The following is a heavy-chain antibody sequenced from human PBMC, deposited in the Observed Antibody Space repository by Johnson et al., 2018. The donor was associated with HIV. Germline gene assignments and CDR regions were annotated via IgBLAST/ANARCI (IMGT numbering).Heavy chain of an antibody. CDR1: GFTVRSNY. CDR2: IYSGGST. V-gene: IGHV3-53*01. Sequence: VQLVESGGGVVQPGRSLRLSCAASGFTVRSNYMSWVRQAPGKGLEWVSVIYSGGSTNYADSVKGRFTISRDISKNTLYLQMNSLRAEDTAVYYCASAGRNFWSGYDAFDIWGQGTMVTVSS. D-gene: IGHD3-3*01. CDR3: ASAGRNFWSGYDAFDI. J-gene: IGHJ3*02.